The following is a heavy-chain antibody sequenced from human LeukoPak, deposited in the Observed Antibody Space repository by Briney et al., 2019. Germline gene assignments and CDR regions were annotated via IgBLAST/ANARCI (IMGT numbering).Heavy chain of an antibody. Sequence: SQTLSLTCTVSGGSIRSGDYSWNWIRQHPGKGLEWIGYIYYSGSTYYNPSLTSRVTMSVDTSKNQFSPKLSSVTAADTAIYYCARDHTETSSLNFRNYYYYGMDIWGQGTTVIVSS. CDR2: IYYSGST. CDR1: GGSIRSGDYS. D-gene: IGHD4-4*01. J-gene: IGHJ6*02. CDR3: ARDHTETSSLNFRNYYYYGMDI. V-gene: IGHV4-31*03.